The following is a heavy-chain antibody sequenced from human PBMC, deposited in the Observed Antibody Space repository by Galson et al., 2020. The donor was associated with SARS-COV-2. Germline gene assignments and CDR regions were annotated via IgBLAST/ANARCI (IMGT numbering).Heavy chain of an antibody. CDR2: LSWNSGTI. Sequence: GGSLRLSCAASGFTFGNYAMHWVRQAPVKGLEWVAGLSWNSGTIAYAGSLKGRFKISRDNAKNALYVQRSGRRICDTALYFCVKDKVGYCARDSRYGDCALEKWGQGTLVTGSS. CDR1: GFTFGNYA. CDR3: VKDKVGYCARDSRYGDCALEK. D-gene: IGHD4-17*01. V-gene: IGHV3-9*01. J-gene: IGHJ4*02.